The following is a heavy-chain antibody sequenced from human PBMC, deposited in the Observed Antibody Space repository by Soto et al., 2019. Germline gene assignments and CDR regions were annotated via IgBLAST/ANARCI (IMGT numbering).Heavy chain of an antibody. Sequence: EVQLVESGGGLVKPGGSLRLSCAASGFSFSDAWMHWVRQAPGKGLEWVGRIKSKTDGGPTDYAAPVKGRFTISRDDSKNTLYLQMNSLKSEDTAVYYCTTESAYYWGQGTLVTVSS. CDR1: GFSFSDAW. CDR3: TTESAYY. J-gene: IGHJ4*02. V-gene: IGHV3-15*07. CDR2: IKSKTDGGPT.